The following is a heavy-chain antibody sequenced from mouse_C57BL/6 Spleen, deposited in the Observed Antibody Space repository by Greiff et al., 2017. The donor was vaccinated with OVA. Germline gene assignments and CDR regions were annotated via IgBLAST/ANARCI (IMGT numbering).Heavy chain of an antibody. CDR1: GFTFTDYY. D-gene: IGHD1-1*01. CDR2: IRNKANGYTT. Sequence: EVQLVESGGGLVQPGGSLSLSCAASGFTFTDYYMSWVRQPPGKALEWLGFIRNKANGYTTEYSASVKGRFTISRDNSQSILYLQMNALRAEDSATDYCASLYYGSSGYFDYWGQGTTLTVSS. CDR3: ASLYYGSSGYFDY. V-gene: IGHV7-3*01. J-gene: IGHJ2*01.